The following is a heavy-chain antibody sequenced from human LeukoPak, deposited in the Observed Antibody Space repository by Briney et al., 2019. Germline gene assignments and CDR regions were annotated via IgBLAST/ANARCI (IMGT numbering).Heavy chain of an antibody. CDR3: ARELSWFGELEVNFDY. V-gene: IGHV4-4*07. D-gene: IGHD3-10*01. CDR1: GGSISSYY. J-gene: IGHJ4*02. CDR2: IYTSGST. Sequence: PETLSLTCTVSGGSISSYYWSWIRQPAGKGLEWIGRIYTSGSTNYNPSLKSRVTMSVDTSKDQFSLKLSSVTAADTAVYYCARELSWFGELEVNFDYWGQGTLVTVSS.